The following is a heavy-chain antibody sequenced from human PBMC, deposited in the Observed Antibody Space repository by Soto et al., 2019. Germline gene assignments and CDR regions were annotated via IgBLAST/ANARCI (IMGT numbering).Heavy chain of an antibody. CDR1: GYTFTSYY. V-gene: IGHV1-46*03. D-gene: IGHD6-13*01. CDR2: INPSGGST. J-gene: IGHJ6*03. CDR3: ASVAAAGPTKDYYMDV. Sequence: GASVKVSCKASGYTFTSYYMHWVRQAPGQGLEWMGIINPSGGSTSYAQKFQGRVTMTRDTSTSTVYMELSSLRSEDTAVYYCASVAAAGPTKDYYMDVWGKGTTVTVSS.